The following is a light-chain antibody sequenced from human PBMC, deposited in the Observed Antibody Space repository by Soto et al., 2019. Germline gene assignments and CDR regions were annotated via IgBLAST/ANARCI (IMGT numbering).Light chain of an antibody. CDR1: QSVSSY. J-gene: IGKJ3*01. Sequence: EIVLTQSPATLSLSPGERATLSCRASQSVSSYLAWYQQKPGQAPRLLIYDASNRATGIPARFSASGSGTDFTLTISSLEPEDFAVYYCQQRSNGPFTFGPGTKVDIK. CDR2: DAS. CDR3: QQRSNGPFT. V-gene: IGKV3-11*01.